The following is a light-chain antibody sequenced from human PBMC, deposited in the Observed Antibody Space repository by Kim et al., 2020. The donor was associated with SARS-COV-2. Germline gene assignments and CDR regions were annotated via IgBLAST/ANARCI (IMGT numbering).Light chain of an antibody. CDR3: QQYDNLPLT. V-gene: IGKV1-33*01. CDR2: DAS. CDR1: QDISNY. J-gene: IGKJ4*01. Sequence: DIQMTQSPSSLSASVGDRVTIACQASQDISNYLNWYQQKPGKAPKLLIYDASNLETGVPPRFSGSGSGTDFSFTISSLQPEDIATYYCQQYDNLPLTFGGGTKLEIK.